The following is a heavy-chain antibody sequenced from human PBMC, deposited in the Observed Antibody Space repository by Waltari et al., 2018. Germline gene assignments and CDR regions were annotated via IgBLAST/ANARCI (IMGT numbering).Heavy chain of an antibody. D-gene: IGHD5-18*01. CDR1: GFTFSSYA. Sequence: EVQLLESGGGLVQPGGSLRLSCAASGFTFSSYAMSWVRQAPGKGLEWVSAISGSGGSTYYADSVKGRFTSSRDNSKNTLYLQMNSLRAEDTAVYYCAKDPIQLWLYGMDVWGQGTTVTVSS. V-gene: IGHV3-23*01. CDR2: ISGSGGST. CDR3: AKDPIQLWLYGMDV. J-gene: IGHJ6*02.